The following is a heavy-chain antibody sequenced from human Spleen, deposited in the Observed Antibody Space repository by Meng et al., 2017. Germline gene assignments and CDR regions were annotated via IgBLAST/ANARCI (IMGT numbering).Heavy chain of an antibody. V-gene: IGHV4-34*09. CDR1: GGSLSGYY. Sequence: QVQLQESGPGLVKPSQTLSLTCAVFGGSLSGYYCNWFRQPPGKGLEWIGGSDHFGNTIYNPSLKGRLTISVDTSKNQISLRLTSVIAADTAVYYCVYFWSGYFTSGQGTLVTVSS. J-gene: IGHJ5*02. D-gene: IGHD3-3*01. CDR2: SDHFGNT. CDR3: VYFWSGYFT.